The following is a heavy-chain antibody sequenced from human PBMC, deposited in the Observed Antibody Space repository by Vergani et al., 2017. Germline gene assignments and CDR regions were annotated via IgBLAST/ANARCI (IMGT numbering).Heavy chain of an antibody. CDR2: IYYSGST. CDR3: ARHSTVEWLVKLGWIDP. Sequence: QLQLQESGPGLVKPSATLSLTCSVSGASIRSSNYYWGWIRQPPGKGLEWIASIYYSGSTYYNPSLKSRVTISLDTSKNQFSLKLSSLTAADTAVYFCARHSTVEWLVKLGWIDPWGQGILVTVFS. J-gene: IGHJ5*02. CDR1: GASIRSSNYY. V-gene: IGHV4-39*01. D-gene: IGHD6-19*01.